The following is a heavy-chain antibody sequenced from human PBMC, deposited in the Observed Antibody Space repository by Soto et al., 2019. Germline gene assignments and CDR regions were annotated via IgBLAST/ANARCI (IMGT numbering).Heavy chain of an antibody. CDR1: GYTFTSYG. Sequence: SSVKVSCKDSGYTFTSYGISWVRQAPGQGLEWMGWISAYNGNTNYAQKLQGRVTMTTDTSTSTAYMELRSLRSDDTAVYYCARLSVVAPAANLRGFDGMDVWG. CDR2: ISAYNGNT. J-gene: IGHJ6*02. CDR3: ARLSVVAPAANLRGFDGMDV. D-gene: IGHD2-2*01. V-gene: IGHV1-18*04.